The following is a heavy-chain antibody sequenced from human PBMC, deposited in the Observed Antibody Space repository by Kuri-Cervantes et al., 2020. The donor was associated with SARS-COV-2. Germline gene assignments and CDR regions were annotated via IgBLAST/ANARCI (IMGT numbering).Heavy chain of an antibody. CDR1: GGSISSSSYY. CDR2: IYYSGST. CDR3: ARWGYSSSSSGLGYYHYYMDV. Sequence: SETLSLTCTVSGGSISSSSYYWGWIRQPPGKGLEWIGSIYYSGSTNYNPSLKSRVTISVDTSKNQFSLKLSSVTAADTAVYYCARWGYSSSSSGLGYYHYYMDVWGKGTTVTVSS. D-gene: IGHD6-6*01. J-gene: IGHJ6*03. V-gene: IGHV4-39*07.